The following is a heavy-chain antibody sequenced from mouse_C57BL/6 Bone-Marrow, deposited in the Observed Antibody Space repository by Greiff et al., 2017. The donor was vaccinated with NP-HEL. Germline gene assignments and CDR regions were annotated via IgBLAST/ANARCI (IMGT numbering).Heavy chain of an antibody. CDR3: ARSGGYYPYWYFDV. J-gene: IGHJ1*03. D-gene: IGHD2-3*01. V-gene: IGHV2-6*03. Sequence: VKLQESGPGLVAPSQSLSITCTVSGFSLTSYGVHWVRQPPGKGLEWLVVIWSDGSTTYNSALKSRLSISKDNSKSQVFLKMNSLQTDDTAMYYCARSGGYYPYWYFDVWGTGTTVTVSS. CDR1: GFSLTSYG. CDR2: IWSDGST.